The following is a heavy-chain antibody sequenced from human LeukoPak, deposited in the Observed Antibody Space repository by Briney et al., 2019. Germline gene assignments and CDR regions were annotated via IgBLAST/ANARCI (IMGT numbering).Heavy chain of an antibody. D-gene: IGHD1-26*01. CDR3: AKYTSSGSRNFDF. J-gene: IGHJ4*02. CDR2: IGSSGTNT. CDR1: GFTFSNYA. V-gene: IGHV3-23*05. Sequence: GGSLRLSCAASGFTFSNYAMSWVRQAPGKGLEWVSAIGSSGTNTYYADSVKGRFTISRDNSRNTLDLQMSGLRAEDTAVYYCAKYTSSGSRNFDFWGQGTLVTVSS.